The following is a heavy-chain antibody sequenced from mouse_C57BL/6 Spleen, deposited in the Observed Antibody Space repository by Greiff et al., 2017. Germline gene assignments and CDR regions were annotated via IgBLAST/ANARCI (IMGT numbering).Heavy chain of an antibody. Sequence: EVQRVESGPGLVKPSQSLSLTCSVTGYSITSGYYWNWIRQFPGNKLEWMGYISYDGSNNYNPSLKNRISITRDTSKNQFFLKLNSVTTEDTATYYCASSRDYAMDYWGQGTSVTVSS. V-gene: IGHV3-6*01. D-gene: IGHD1-1*01. CDR3: ASSRDYAMDY. CDR1: GYSITSGYY. J-gene: IGHJ4*01. CDR2: ISYDGSN.